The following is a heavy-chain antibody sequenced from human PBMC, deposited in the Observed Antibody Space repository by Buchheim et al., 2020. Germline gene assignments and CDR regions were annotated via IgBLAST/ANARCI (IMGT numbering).Heavy chain of an antibody. CDR2: ISGSGGST. Sequence: EVQLLESGGGLVQPGGSLRLSCAASGFTFSSYAMSWVRQAPGKGLEWVSGISGSGGSTYYADSVKGRFTISRDNSKNTLYLQMNSLRAEDTAVYYCARDQVDPRYGDYQFDYWGQGTL. CDR3: ARDQVDPRYGDYQFDY. CDR1: GFTFSSYA. D-gene: IGHD4-17*01. J-gene: IGHJ4*02. V-gene: IGHV3-23*01.